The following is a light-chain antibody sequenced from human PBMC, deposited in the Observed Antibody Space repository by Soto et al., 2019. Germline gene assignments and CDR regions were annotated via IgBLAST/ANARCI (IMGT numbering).Light chain of an antibody. J-gene: IGLJ1*01. CDR1: SSDVGLYDY. Sequence: QSVLTQPASVSGSPGQSITISCTGTSSDVGLYDYVSWYQQHPGKAPQLMIYAVSNRPSGVSNRFSASKSGNTASLFISELQAEDEADYYCSSYTSDSSDVFGSGTKVTVL. V-gene: IGLV2-14*01. CDR2: AVS. CDR3: SSYTSDSSDV.